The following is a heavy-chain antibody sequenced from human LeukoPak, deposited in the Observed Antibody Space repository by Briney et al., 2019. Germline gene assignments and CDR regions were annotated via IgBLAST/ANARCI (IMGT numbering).Heavy chain of an antibody. V-gene: IGHV3-23*01. CDR1: GFTFSTYV. CDR2: ISGSGGST. Sequence: GGSLRLSCAASGFTFSTYVMSWVRQAPGKGLEWVSVISGSGGSTYYADSVKGRFTISRDNSKNTLYLQMNSLRAEDTAVYYCAAYGDYFDYWGQGTLVTVSS. CDR3: AAYGDYFDY. J-gene: IGHJ4*02. D-gene: IGHD4-17*01.